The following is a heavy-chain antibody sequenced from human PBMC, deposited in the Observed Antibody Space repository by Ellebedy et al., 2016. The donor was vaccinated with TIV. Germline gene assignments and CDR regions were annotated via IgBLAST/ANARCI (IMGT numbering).Heavy chain of an antibody. Sequence: GESLKISCAASGFTFSNAWMSWVRQAPGKGLEWVGRIKSKTDGGTTDYAAPVKGRFTISRDDSKNTLYLQMNSLKTEETAVYYCTTDLDCGGDCYLDYYYYGMDVWGQGTTVTVSS. CDR2: IKSKTDGGTT. CDR1: GFTFSNAW. V-gene: IGHV3-15*01. D-gene: IGHD2-21*02. J-gene: IGHJ6*02. CDR3: TTDLDCGGDCYLDYYYYGMDV.